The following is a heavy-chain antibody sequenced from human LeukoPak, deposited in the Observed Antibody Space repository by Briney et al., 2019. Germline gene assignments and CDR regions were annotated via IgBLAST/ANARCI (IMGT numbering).Heavy chain of an antibody. D-gene: IGHD6-13*01. CDR2: IYPGDADT. Sequence: GESLKISCKGSGYSFTSYWIGWVRQMPGKGLECMGIIYPGDADTRHSPSFQGQVTISADKSISTAYLQWSSLKASDTAMYYCARVRYQSGSSWYNDYWGQGTLVTVSS. CDR3: ARVRYQSGSSWYNDY. CDR1: GYSFTSYW. J-gene: IGHJ4*02. V-gene: IGHV5-51*01.